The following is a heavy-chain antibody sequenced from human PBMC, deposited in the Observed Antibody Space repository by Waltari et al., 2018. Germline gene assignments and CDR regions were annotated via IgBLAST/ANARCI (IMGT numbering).Heavy chain of an antibody. J-gene: IGHJ4*02. V-gene: IGHV4-31*09. Sequence: QVQLQESGPGLVKPSQTLSLTCTVSGGSISSGGYYWSWIRQHPGKGLEWIGYIYYSGSTYYNPSLKSRVTISVDKSKNQFSLKLSSVTAADTAVYYCAIGIYYDSSGYPYFDYWGQGTLVTVSS. CDR1: GGSISSGGYY. CDR2: IYYSGST. D-gene: IGHD3-22*01. CDR3: AIGIYYDSSGYPYFDY.